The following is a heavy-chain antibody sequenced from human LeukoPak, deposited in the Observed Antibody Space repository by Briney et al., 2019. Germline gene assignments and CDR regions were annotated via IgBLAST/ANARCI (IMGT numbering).Heavy chain of an antibody. D-gene: IGHD2-2*01. CDR2: IISSGSYI. Sequence: KSGGSLRLSCAASGFTFSSYTMNWVRQAPGKGLEWVSSIISSGSYIYYADSVKGRFTISRDNAKNSLYLQMNGLRAEDTAVYYCARDFGGYCSSSNCYLGHLDYWGQGTLVTASS. CDR3: ARDFGGYCSSSNCYLGHLDY. CDR1: GFTFSSYT. V-gene: IGHV3-21*03. J-gene: IGHJ4*02.